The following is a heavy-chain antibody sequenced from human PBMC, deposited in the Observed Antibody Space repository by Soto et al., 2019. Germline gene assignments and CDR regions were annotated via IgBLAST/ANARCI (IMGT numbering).Heavy chain of an antibody. CDR3: ARESEDLTSNFDY. V-gene: IGHV3-21*06. Sequence: WGSLRLSCAASGFAFTRYSINCVRQAPGKGLEWVSSISSTTNYIYYGDSMKGRFTISRDNAKNSLYLEMNSLRAEDTAVYYCARESEDLTSNFDYWGQGTLVTVSS. CDR2: ISSTTNYI. J-gene: IGHJ4*02. CDR1: GFAFTRYS.